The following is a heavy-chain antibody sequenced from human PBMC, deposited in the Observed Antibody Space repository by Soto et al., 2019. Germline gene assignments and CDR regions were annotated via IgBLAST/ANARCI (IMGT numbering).Heavy chain of an antibody. V-gene: IGHV4-34*01. Sequence: SETLSLTCAVYGGSFSGYYWSWIRQPPGKGLEWIGEVNHSGSTNYNPSLKSRVTISVDTSKNQFSLKLSSVTAADTAVYYCARARGGYFDYWGQGTLVTVSS. CDR3: ARARGGYFDY. J-gene: IGHJ4*02. CDR2: VNHSGST. CDR1: GGSFSGYY.